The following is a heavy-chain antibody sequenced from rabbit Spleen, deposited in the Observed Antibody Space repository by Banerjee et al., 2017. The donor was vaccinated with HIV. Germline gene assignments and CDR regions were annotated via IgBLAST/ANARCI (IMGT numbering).Heavy chain of an antibody. CDR1: GFSFSYYY. D-gene: IGHD1-1*01. CDR2: INAATGKP. Sequence: EQLEESGGDLVKPEGSLTLTCTASGFSFSYYYVCWVRQAPGKRPEWIACINAATGKPVYATWAKGRFTISRTSSTTVTLRMTSLTAADRAAYFCARDLVGVIGWNFYLWGQGTLVTVS. V-gene: IGHV1S45*01. J-gene: IGHJ4*01. CDR3: ARDLVGVIGWNFYL.